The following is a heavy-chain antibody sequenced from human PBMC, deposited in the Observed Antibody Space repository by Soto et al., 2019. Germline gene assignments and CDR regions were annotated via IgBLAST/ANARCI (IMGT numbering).Heavy chain of an antibody. CDR2: VSNDGSSE. D-gene: IGHD2-2*01. V-gene: IGHV3-30*18. CDR3: AKWKVPNTGEYYFDY. J-gene: IGHJ4*02. Sequence: QVQLVESGGGVVQPGRSLRLSCAASGFTFSDYAMHWVRQAPGKGLEWVAVVSNDGSSEYYAGFVRGRFTLSRDNSKDTLYPQMNTLRPEDTAVYYCAKWKVPNTGEYYFDYWGQGTLVTVSS. CDR1: GFTFSDYA.